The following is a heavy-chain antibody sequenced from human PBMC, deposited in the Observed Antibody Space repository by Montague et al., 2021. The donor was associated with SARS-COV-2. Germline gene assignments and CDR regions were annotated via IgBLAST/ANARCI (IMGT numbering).Heavy chain of an antibody. CDR2: IYWDDDK. D-gene: IGHD6-19*01. CDR1: GFSLSTSGVG. Sequence: PALVKPTQTLTLTCTFSGFSLSTSGVGVGWIRQPPGKALEWLALIYWDDDKRYSPSLKSRLTITKDTSKNQVVLTMTNMDPVDTATYYCAHRRSGWYGLYFDYWGQGTLVTVSS. CDR3: AHRRSGWYGLYFDY. V-gene: IGHV2-5*02. J-gene: IGHJ4*02.